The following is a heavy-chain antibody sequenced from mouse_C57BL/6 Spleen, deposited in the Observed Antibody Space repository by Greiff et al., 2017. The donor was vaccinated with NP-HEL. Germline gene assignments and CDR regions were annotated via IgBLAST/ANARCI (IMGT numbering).Heavy chain of an antibody. J-gene: IGHJ3*01. V-gene: IGHV5-17*01. CDR2: ISSGSSTI. D-gene: IGHD4-1*01. CDR1: GFTFSDYG. Sequence: EVQLVESGGGLVKPGGSLKLSCAASGFTFSDYGMHWVRQAPEKGLEWVAYISSGSSTIYYAATVKGRFTISRDNAKNILFLQMTSLRSEDNAMYYCAELTGTYAYWGQGTLVTVSA. CDR3: AELTGTYAY.